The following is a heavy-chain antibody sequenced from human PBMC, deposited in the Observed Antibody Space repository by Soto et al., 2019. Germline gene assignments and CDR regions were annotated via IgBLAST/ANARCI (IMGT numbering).Heavy chain of an antibody. V-gene: IGHV1-18*01. Sequence: QVQLVQSGDEVKQPGASVKVSCKASGSTITAYGISWVRQAPGQGLEWMAWISSHNGNTYYAQNLQGRVTMTTDTATSTAYMELRRLRSDDTAVYYCASSSIAAAGPFDYWGQGALVTVSS. J-gene: IGHJ4*02. CDR1: GSTITAYG. CDR3: ASSSIAAAGPFDY. CDR2: ISSHNGNT. D-gene: IGHD6-13*01.